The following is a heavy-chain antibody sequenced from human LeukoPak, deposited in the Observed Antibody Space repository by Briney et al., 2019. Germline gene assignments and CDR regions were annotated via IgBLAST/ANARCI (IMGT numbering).Heavy chain of an antibody. J-gene: IGHJ5*02. Sequence: SVKVSCKASGGTFSSYAMYWVRQAPGLGLEWMGGSIPIFGTVNYAQKFQGRVTITADESTSTAYMELSSLRSEDTAVYYCARERGTDLEMAWFDPWGQGTLVTVSS. V-gene: IGHV1-69*13. D-gene: IGHD5-24*01. CDR3: ARERGTDLEMAWFDP. CDR2: SIPIFGTV. CDR1: GGTFSSYA.